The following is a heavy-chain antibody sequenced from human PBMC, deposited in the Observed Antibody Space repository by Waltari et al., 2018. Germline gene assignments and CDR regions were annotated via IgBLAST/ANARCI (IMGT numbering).Heavy chain of an antibody. J-gene: IGHJ5*02. CDR1: GGHFSSYA. Sequence: QVQLVQSGAEVKTPGSSVKVSCKASGGHFSSYAIRWVRPAPGQGLEWMGGIIPIFGTANYAQKFQGRVTITADESTSTAYMELSSLRSEDTAVYYCAVAYIAAAAYNWFDPWGQGTLVTVSS. D-gene: IGHD6-13*01. V-gene: IGHV1-69*12. CDR3: AVAYIAAAAYNWFDP. CDR2: IIPIFGTA.